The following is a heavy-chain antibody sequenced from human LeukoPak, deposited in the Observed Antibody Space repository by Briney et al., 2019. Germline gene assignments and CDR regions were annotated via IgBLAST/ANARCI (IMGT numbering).Heavy chain of an antibody. CDR1: GGSISSYY. J-gene: IGHJ4*02. CDR3: ARVRVNYFDY. V-gene: IGHV4-4*07. CDR2: IHTSGST. Sequence: SETLSLTCTVSGGSISSYYWSWIRQPAGKGLEWIGRIHTSGSTNYNPSLKSRVTMSVDTSKNQFSLRLSSVIAADTAVYFCARVRVNYFDYWGQGNLVTVSS. D-gene: IGHD3-10*01.